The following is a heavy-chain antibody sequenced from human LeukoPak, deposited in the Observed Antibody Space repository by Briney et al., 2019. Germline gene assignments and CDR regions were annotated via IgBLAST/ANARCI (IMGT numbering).Heavy chain of an antibody. CDR1: GFTFSSYS. CDR3: AREHYDFWSGYYVDY. CDR2: ISSSSSYI. J-gene: IGHJ4*02. Sequence: PGRSLRLSCAASGFTFSSYSMNWVRQAPGKGLEWVSSISSSSSYIYYADSVKGRFTISRDNAKNSLYLQMNSLRAEDTAVYYCAREHYDFWSGYYVDYWGQGTLVTVSS. D-gene: IGHD3-3*01. V-gene: IGHV3-21*01.